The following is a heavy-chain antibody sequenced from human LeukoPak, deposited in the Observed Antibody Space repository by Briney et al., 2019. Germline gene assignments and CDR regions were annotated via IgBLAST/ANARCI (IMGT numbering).Heavy chain of an antibody. CDR2: VKGDGRTT. J-gene: IGHJ4*02. CDR1: GLTFSDSW. Sequence: GGSLRLSCAASGLTFSDSWMHWLRQPLGKGLVWVALVKGDGRTTIYADSVKGRFTISRDNAKNTLYLQMNSLRADDSGVYYCATGHSYGYDYWGQGVLVTVSS. D-gene: IGHD5-18*01. CDR3: ATGHSYGYDY. V-gene: IGHV3-74*01.